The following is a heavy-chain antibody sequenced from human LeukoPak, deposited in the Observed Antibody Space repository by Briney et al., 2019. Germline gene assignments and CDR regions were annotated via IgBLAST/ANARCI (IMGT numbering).Heavy chain of an antibody. J-gene: IGHJ5*02. V-gene: IGHV4-59*01. CDR3: ARFTPQGYGWGGYNRFDL. Sequence: SETLSLTCTVSGGSISSYYWNWIRQTPGKGLEWIGYIYYSGSTNYNPSLKSRVTVSVDTSKNQFSLNLTSVTAADTAVYYCARFTPQGYGWGGYNRFDLWGQGTLVTVSS. CDR1: GGSISSYY. CDR2: IYYSGST. D-gene: IGHD3-16*01.